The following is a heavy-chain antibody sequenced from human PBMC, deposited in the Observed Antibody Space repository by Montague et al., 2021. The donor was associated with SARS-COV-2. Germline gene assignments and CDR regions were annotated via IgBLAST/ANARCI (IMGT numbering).Heavy chain of an antibody. D-gene: IGHD5-18*01. CDR1: GFTLSSYA. J-gene: IGHJ4*02. CDR2: ISYNGRNK. Sequence: SLRLSLSASGFTLSSYALHWVRQAPGKGPEWVAVISYNGRNKQFGDSVKGRATISRDNSKNTLYLQVDSLRTDDTAVYYCAREPKPVGYSYGYTFFDYWGQGTLVTVSS. CDR3: AREPKPVGYSYGYTFFDY. V-gene: IGHV3-30*03.